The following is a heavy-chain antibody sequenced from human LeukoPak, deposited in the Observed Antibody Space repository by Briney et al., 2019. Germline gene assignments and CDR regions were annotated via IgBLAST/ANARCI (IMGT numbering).Heavy chain of an antibody. V-gene: IGHV3-23*01. CDR2: VRGSGTDT. D-gene: IGHD5-12*01. J-gene: IGHJ4*02. Sequence: GGSLRLSCAASGFTFSTYAMSWVRQAPGKGLEWVSGVRGSGTDTYYADSVKGRFTISRDNSKNTLYLQMNSLRAEDTAIYYCAKTSRAKSAYDSPFDYWGQGTLVTVSS. CDR3: AKTSRAKSAYDSPFDY. CDR1: GFTFSTYA.